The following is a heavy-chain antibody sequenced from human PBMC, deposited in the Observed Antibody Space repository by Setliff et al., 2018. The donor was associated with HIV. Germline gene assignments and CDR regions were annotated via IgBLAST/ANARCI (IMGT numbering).Heavy chain of an antibody. V-gene: IGHV4-34*01. D-gene: IGHD4-17*01. CDR3: ARHGDYEYFQH. CDR1: GGSFSGYY. Sequence: SETLSLTCAVYGGSFSGYYWSWIRQPPGKGLEWIGEINHDRTTNYNPSLKSRVTISVDTSKNQFSLNLRSVTATDTAIYYCARHGDYEYFQHWGRGTPVTVSS. CDR2: INHDRTT. J-gene: IGHJ1*01.